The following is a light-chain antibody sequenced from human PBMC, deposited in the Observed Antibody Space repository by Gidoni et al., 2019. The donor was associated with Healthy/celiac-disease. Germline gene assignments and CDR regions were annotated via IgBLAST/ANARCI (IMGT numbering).Light chain of an antibody. CDR2: GAS. CDR1: QSVSSN. CDR3: QQYNNWPLT. Sequence: EIVMTQSPATLSVSPGERATLSCRASQSVSSNLAWYQHKPGQAPRLLIYGASARATGIPARFSGSESGTEFTLTISSLQSEDFAVYYCQQYNNWPLTFGGXTKVEIK. V-gene: IGKV3-15*01. J-gene: IGKJ4*01.